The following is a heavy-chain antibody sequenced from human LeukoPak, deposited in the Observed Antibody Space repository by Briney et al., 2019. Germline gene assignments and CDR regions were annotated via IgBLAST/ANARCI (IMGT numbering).Heavy chain of an antibody. Sequence: GGSLRLSCAASGFTFSSYWMTWVRQAPGRGLEWVATIKADGSDKYYVNSVKGRFTISRDNAKNSLSLQMDSLRAEDTAGYYCARGGLWGGDYWGQGTLVTVSS. CDR1: GFTFSSYW. J-gene: IGHJ4*02. V-gene: IGHV3-7*01. CDR3: ARGGLWGGDY. CDR2: IKADGSDK. D-gene: IGHD3-16*01.